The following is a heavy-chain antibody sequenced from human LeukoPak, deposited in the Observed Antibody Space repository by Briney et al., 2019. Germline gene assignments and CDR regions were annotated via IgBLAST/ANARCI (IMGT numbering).Heavy chain of an antibody. CDR2: IYPGDSDT. V-gene: IGHV5-51*01. CDR3: ARAYYYDSSGYLYYFDY. J-gene: IGHJ4*02. Sequence: GASLQISCKGSGSSFASYWIGWVRQLPGKGLEWMGIIYPGDSDTRYSPSFQGQVTISADKSISTAYLQWSSLKASDTAMYYCARAYYYDSSGYLYYFDYWGQGTLVTVSS. CDR1: GSSFASYW. D-gene: IGHD3-22*01.